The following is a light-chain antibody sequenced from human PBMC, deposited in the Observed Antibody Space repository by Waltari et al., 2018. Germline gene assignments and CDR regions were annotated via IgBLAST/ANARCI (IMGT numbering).Light chain of an antibody. CDR2: QDL. CDR1: KLRDKY. J-gene: IGLJ2*01. Sequence: SYELSQPPSMSVSPGQTASIPCSGDKLRDKYVSWYQQKPGQSPVLVIHQDLKRPAGSPERFSGSNSGNTATLTISGTQAVDEADYYCQAWDIFGGGTKLTVL. CDR3: QAWDI. V-gene: IGLV3-1*01.